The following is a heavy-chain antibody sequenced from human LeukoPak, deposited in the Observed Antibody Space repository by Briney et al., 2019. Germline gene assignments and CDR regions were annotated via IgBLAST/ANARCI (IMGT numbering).Heavy chain of an antibody. D-gene: IGHD3-22*01. CDR1: GFTFSNAW. Sequence: GGSLRLSCAASGFTFSNAWMSWVRQAPGKGLEWVGRIKSKTDGGTTDYAAPVKGRFTISRDDSKNTLYLQMNSLRAEDTAVYYCARLANYYDSSGDGFDIWGQGTMVTVSS. J-gene: IGHJ3*02. CDR2: IKSKTDGGTT. CDR3: ARLANYYDSSGDGFDI. V-gene: IGHV3-15*01.